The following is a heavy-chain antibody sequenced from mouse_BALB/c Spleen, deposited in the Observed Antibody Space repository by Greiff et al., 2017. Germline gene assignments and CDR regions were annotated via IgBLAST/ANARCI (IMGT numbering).Heavy chain of an antibody. CDR2: IWTGGGT. CDR1: GFSLTSYD. D-gene: IGHD2-12*01. Sequence: QVQLQQSGPGLVAPSQSLSITCTVSGFSLTSYDISWIRQPPGKGLEWLGVIWTGGGTNYNSAFMSRLSISKDNSKSQVFLKMNSLQTDDTAIYYCVREREAYYTLMDYWGQGTSVTVSS. V-gene: IGHV2-9-2*01. CDR3: VREREAYYTLMDY. J-gene: IGHJ4*01.